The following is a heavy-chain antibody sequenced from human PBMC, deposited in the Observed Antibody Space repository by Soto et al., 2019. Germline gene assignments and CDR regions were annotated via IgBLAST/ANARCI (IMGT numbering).Heavy chain of an antibody. CDR3: AREIAETTVTTRNWFDP. J-gene: IGHJ5*02. Sequence: VQLVESGGGVVQPGRSLRLSCAASGFTFSSYGMHWVRQAPGKGLEWVAVIWYDGSNKYYADSVKGRFTISRDNSKNTLYLQMNSLRAEDTAVYYCAREIAETTVTTRNWFDPWGQGTLVTVSS. D-gene: IGHD4-17*01. V-gene: IGHV3-33*01. CDR1: GFTFSSYG. CDR2: IWYDGSNK.